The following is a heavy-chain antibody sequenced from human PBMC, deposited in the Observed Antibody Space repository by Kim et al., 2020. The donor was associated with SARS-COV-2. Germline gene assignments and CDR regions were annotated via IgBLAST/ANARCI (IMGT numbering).Heavy chain of an antibody. V-gene: IGHV4-34*01. D-gene: IGHD3-10*01. Sequence: SIKSRVTISVDTSKNQFSLKLSSVTAADTAVYYCARDPYGSGGTRTLFDYWGQGTLVTVSS. CDR3: ARDPYGSGGTRTLFDY. J-gene: IGHJ4*02.